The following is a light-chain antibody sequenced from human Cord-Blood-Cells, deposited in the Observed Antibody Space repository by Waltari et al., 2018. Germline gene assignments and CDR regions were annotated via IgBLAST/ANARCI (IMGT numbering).Light chain of an antibody. J-gene: IGLJ3*02. CDR3: ETWDSNTRV. CDR1: SGHSSYI. Sequence: QPVLTQSSSASASLGSSVKLICTLSSGHSSYIIAWHQQQPGKAPRYLMKLEGSGSYNKGSGVPDRFSGSSSGADRYLTIANLQSEDEADYYCETWDSNTRVFGGGTKLTVL. V-gene: IGLV4-60*03. CDR2: LEGSGSY.